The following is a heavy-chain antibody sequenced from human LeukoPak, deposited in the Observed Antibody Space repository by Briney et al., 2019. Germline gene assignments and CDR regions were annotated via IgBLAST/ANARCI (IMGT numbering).Heavy chain of an antibody. CDR2: ISWNSGSI. D-gene: IGHD3-22*01. V-gene: IGHV3-9*01. CDR1: GFTFDDYA. Sequence: AGGSLRLSCAASGFTFDDYAMHWVRQAPGKGLEWVSGISWNSGSIGYADSVKGRFTISRDNAKNSLYLQMNSLRAEDTAVYYCAKVGIRISLIVVVFTTADDWYFDLWGRGTLVTVSS. J-gene: IGHJ2*01. CDR3: AKVGIRISLIVVVFTTADDWYFDL.